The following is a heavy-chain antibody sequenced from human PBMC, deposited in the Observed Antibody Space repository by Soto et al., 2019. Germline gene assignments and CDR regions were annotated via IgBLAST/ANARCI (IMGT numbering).Heavy chain of an antibody. CDR1: GGTFSNYA. CDR3: ATGGERVYYDHSGWR. V-gene: IGHV1-69*12. J-gene: IGHJ1*01. CDR2: IIPIFGTV. Sequence: QVQLVQSGAEVKKPGSSVKVSCKASGGTFSNYALDWVRQAPGQGLEWMGGIIPIFGTVRHAQNFQGRVTITADESTATAYMELSSLRYEDTAMHFCATGGERVYYDHSGWRWGQGTLVTVSS. D-gene: IGHD3-22*01.